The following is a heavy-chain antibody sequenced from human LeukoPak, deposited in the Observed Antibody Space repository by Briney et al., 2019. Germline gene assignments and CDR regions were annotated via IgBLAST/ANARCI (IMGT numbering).Heavy chain of an antibody. J-gene: IGHJ3*02. CDR2: ISGGGGST. Sequence: GGSLRLSCAASEFTFSNYAMNWVRQAPGKGLEWVSGISGGGGSTYYADSVKGRFTISRDNSKNTLYLQMDSLRAEDTALYYCARDQAAFDIWGQGTMVTVSS. CDR1: EFTFSNYA. V-gene: IGHV3-23*01. CDR3: ARDQAAFDI.